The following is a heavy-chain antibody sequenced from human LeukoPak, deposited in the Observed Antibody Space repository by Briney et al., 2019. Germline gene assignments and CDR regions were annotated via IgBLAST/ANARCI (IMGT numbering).Heavy chain of an antibody. D-gene: IGHD6-19*01. CDR3: ASSRHRGYSSGWYSGDY. CDR1: GYTFTSYY. Sequence: ASVKVSCKASGYTFTSYYMHWVRQAPGQGLEWMGIINPSGGSTSYAQKFQGRVTMTRDTSTSTVYMELSSLRSEDTAVYYCASSRHRGYSSGWYSGDYWGQGTLVTVSS. CDR2: INPSGGST. J-gene: IGHJ4*02. V-gene: IGHV1-46*01.